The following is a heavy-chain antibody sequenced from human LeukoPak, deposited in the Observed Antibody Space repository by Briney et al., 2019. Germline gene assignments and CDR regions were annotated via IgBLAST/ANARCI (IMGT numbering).Heavy chain of an antibody. CDR2: ISAYNGNT. V-gene: IGHV1-18*01. CDR3: ARDGFDWLLHFPVDY. J-gene: IGHJ4*02. CDR1: GYTFTSYG. Sequence: GASVKVSCTASGYTFTSYGISWVRQAPGQGLAWMGWISAYNGNTNYAQKLQGRVTMTTDTSTSTAYMELRSLRSNDTAVYYCARDGFDWLLHFPVDYWGQGTLVTVSS. D-gene: IGHD3-9*01.